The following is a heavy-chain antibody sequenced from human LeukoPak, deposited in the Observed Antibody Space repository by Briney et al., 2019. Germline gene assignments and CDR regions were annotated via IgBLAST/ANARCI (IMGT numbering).Heavy chain of an antibody. CDR2: INWNGGST. V-gene: IGHV3-20*04. D-gene: IGHD2-2*01. J-gene: IGHJ4*02. Sequence: PGGSLRLSCAASGFTFDNHGMSWVRQAPGKGLEWVSGINWNGGSTGYADSVKGRFTISRDNAKNSLYLQMNSLRAEDTALYYCARSIVVPAAMNSYYFDYWGQGTLVTVSS. CDR3: ARSIVVPAAMNSYYFDY. CDR1: GFTFDNHG.